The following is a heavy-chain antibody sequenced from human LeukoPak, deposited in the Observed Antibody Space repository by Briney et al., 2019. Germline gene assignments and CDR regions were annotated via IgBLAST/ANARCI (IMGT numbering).Heavy chain of an antibody. CDR1: GGSISSSSYY. D-gene: IGHD6-13*01. J-gene: IGHJ4*02. CDR3: ARRSSSRYPNDY. CDR2: IYYSGST. Sequence: SETLSLTCTVSGGSISSSSYYWGWIRQPPGKGLEWIGSIYYSGSTYYNPSLKSRVTISVDTSKNQFSLKLSSVTAADTAVYYCARRSSSRYPNDYWGQGTLVTVSS. V-gene: IGHV4-39*01.